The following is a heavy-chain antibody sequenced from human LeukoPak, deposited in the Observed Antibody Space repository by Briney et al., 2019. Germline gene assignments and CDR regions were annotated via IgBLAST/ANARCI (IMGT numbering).Heavy chain of an antibody. CDR1: GITLSNYG. Sequence: GGSLRLSCVVSGITLSNYGMSWVRQAPGKGLGWVSGISERGGSTNYADSVKGRFIISRDTSKNTVYLQMNSLRVEDTAVYFCAKRGIVIRAVIIIGFHKEAYYFDYWGQGILVTVSS. CDR3: AKRGIVIRAVIIIGFHKEAYYFDY. CDR2: ISERGGST. V-gene: IGHV3-23*01. D-gene: IGHD3-10*01. J-gene: IGHJ4*02.